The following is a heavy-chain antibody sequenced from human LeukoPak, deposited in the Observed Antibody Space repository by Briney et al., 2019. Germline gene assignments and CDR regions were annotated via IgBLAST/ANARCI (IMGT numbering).Heavy chain of an antibody. J-gene: IGHJ4*02. CDR2: ISYDGTNK. Sequence: GGSLRLSCAASRFTFSASGMPWVRRAPGKGLEWVAVISYDGTNKYYADSVKGRFTISRDNSKNTLYLQMNNLRDEDTAMYYCAKCITMVVVGYFDYWGQGTLVIVSS. D-gene: IGHD3-22*01. V-gene: IGHV3-30*18. CDR3: AKCITMVVVGYFDY. CDR1: RFTFSASG.